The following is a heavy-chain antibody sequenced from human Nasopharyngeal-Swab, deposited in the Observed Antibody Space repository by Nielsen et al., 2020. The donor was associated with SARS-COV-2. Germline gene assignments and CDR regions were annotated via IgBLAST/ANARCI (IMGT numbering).Heavy chain of an antibody. CDR1: GFTFSDYY. V-gene: IGHV3-72*01. J-gene: IGHJ5*01. D-gene: IGHD4/OR15-4a*01. CDR3: ARGARRGNWFDS. CDR2: IRNKANSYTK. Sequence: GGSLRLSCAASGFTFSDYYMDWVRQVPGKGLEWVCRIRNKANSYTKEYAASVKGRFTISRDDSENALYLQMNSLQTEDTAIYYCARGARRGNWFDSWGQGTLVTVSS.